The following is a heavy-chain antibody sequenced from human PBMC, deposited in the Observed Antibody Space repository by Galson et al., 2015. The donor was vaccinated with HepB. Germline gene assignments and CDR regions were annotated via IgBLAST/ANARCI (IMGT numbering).Heavy chain of an antibody. CDR1: GYTFTGYY. D-gene: IGHD1-26*01. J-gene: IGHJ5*02. V-gene: IGHV1-8*02. CDR2: MNPNSGNT. CDR3: ARRSYYSYNWFDP. Sequence: SVKVSCKASGYTFTGYYMHWVRQAPGQGLEWMGWMNPNSGNTGYAQKFQGRVTMTRNTSISTAYMELSSLRSEDTAVYYCARRSYYSYNWFDPWGQGTLVTVSS.